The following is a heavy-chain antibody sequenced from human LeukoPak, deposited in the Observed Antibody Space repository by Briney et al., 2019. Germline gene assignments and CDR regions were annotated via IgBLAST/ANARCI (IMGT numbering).Heavy chain of an antibody. CDR1: GYTFTSYY. CDR2: INPSGGST. Sequence: GASVKVSCKASGYTFTSYYMHWVRQAPGQGLEWMGIINPSGGSTSYAQKFQGRVTMTRDTSTSTVYMELSSLGSEDTAVYYCARERMSGYDFDYWGQGTLVTVSS. CDR3: ARERMSGYDFDY. V-gene: IGHV1-46*01. J-gene: IGHJ4*02. D-gene: IGHD5-12*01.